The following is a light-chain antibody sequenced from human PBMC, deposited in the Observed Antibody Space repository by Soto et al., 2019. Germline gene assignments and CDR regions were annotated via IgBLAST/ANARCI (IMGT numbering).Light chain of an antibody. Sequence: EIVLTQSPGTLPLSPGERVTLSCRASQSVTNTYLAWYQQKPGQAPRLLIYDASTRATGIPDRFSGSGSGTDFTLTISRLEPEDFAVYYCQQYGRSPGLLTFGPGTQVDIK. V-gene: IGKV3-20*01. J-gene: IGKJ3*01. CDR3: QQYGRSPGLLT. CDR1: QSVTNTY. CDR2: DAS.